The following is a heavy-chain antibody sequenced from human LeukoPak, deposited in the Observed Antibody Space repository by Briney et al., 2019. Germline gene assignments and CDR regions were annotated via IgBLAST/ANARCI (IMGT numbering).Heavy chain of an antibody. Sequence: GASVKVSCKSSGYTFTNYYIHWVRQAPGQGLEWMGRIDPNTGGTKSAKNFQGRVTMTRDASISTAYMALSGLRSDDPAVYYCASLYDIVGTTVDYWGQGTLVTVPS. D-gene: IGHD1-26*01. CDR3: ASLYDIVGTTVDY. CDR2: IDPNTGGT. J-gene: IGHJ4*02. V-gene: IGHV1-2*06. CDR1: GYTFTNYY.